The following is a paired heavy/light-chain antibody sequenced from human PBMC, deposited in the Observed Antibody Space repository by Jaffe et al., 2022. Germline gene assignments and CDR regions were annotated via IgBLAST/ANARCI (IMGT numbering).Heavy chain of an antibody. V-gene: IGHV3-23*01. D-gene: IGHD2-2*01. CDR2: ISGSGGST. CDR1: GFTFSSYA. Sequence: EVQLLESGGGLVQPGGSLRLSCAASGFTFSSYAMSWVRQAPGKGLEWVSAISGSGGSTYYADSVKGRFTISRDNSKNTLYLQMNSLRAEDTAVYYCARVTEDLYCSSTSCSRRGVFDYWGQGTLVTVSS. J-gene: IGHJ4*02. CDR3: ARVTEDLYCSSTSCSRRGVFDY.
Light chain of an antibody. CDR3: CSYAGSYTFEVL. CDR2: DVS. CDR1: SSDVGGYNF. J-gene: IGLJ2*01. V-gene: IGLV2-11*01. Sequence: QSALTQPRSVSGSPGQSVTISCTGTSSDVGGYNFVSWYQQHPGKAPKLMIYDVSKRPSGVPDRFSGSKSGNTASLTISGLQAEDEADYYCCSYAGSYTFEVLFGGGTKLTVL.